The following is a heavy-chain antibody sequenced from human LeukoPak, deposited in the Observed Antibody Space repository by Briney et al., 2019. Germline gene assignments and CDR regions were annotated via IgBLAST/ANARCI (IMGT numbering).Heavy chain of an antibody. Sequence: SETLSLTCTVSGGSISSSSYYWGWIRQPPGKGLEWIGGIYHSGSTYYNPSLKSRVTISVDTSKDQFSLKLSSVTAADTAVYYCARHRPRGPLDYWGQGTLVTVSS. CDR2: IYHSGST. J-gene: IGHJ4*02. CDR1: GGSISSSSYY. CDR3: ARHRPRGPLDY. V-gene: IGHV4-39*01. D-gene: IGHD3-10*01.